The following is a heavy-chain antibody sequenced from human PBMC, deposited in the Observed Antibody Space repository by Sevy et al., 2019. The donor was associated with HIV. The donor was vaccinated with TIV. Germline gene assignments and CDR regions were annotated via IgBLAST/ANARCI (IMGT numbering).Heavy chain of an antibody. D-gene: IGHD1-26*01. J-gene: IGHJ4*02. V-gene: IGHV3-7*04. Sequence: GGSLRLSCAASGFTFSSYWMSWVRQAPGKGLEWVANIKQDGSEKYYVDSVKGRFTISRDNAKNSLYLQMNSLRAEDTAVYYSARGSIFSGSYSYYFDYWGQGTLVTVSS. CDR1: GFTFSSYW. CDR2: IKQDGSEK. CDR3: ARGSIFSGSYSYYFDY.